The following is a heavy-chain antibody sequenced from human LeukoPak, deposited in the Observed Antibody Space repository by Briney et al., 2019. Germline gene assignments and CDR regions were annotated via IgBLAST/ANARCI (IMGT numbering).Heavy chain of an antibody. D-gene: IGHD6-19*01. J-gene: IGHJ5*02. CDR1: GGSISSYY. Sequence: SETLSLTCTVSGGSISSYYWSWIRQPPGKGLEWIGYIYYSGSTNYNPSLKSRVTISVDTSRNQFSLKLSSVTAADTAVYYCARVGRGWYRGNWFDPWGQGTLVTVSS. CDR3: ARVGRGWYRGNWFDP. V-gene: IGHV4-59*12. CDR2: IYYSGST.